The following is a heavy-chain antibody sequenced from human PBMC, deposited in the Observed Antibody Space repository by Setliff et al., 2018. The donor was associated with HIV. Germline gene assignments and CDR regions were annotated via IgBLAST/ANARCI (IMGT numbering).Heavy chain of an antibody. CDR3: AKVYSTAYRPDY. CDR1: GFRFSDYA. J-gene: IGHJ4*02. V-gene: IGHV3-23*01. D-gene: IGHD3-22*01. Sequence: TGGSLRLSCAASGFRFSDYAMTWVRQAPGKGLEWVSGISASGGGTYYADSVRGRFTISRDNSKNTLHLQMSSLSADDTAVYYCAKVYSTAYRPDYWGQGNLVTVSS. CDR2: ISASGGGT.